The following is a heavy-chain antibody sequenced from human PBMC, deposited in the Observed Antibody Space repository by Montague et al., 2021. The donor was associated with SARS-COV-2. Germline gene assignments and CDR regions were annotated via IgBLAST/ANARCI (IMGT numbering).Heavy chain of an antibody. D-gene: IGHD1-7*01. CDR3: SRTYRGTFDF. J-gene: IGHJ4*02. Sequence: IKHSGTTNYKSSLESRLSMSVDTSKNQFSLNLSPVTAADTAVYFCSRTYRGTFDFWGQGILVTVS. CDR2: IKHSGTT. V-gene: IGHV4-34*13.